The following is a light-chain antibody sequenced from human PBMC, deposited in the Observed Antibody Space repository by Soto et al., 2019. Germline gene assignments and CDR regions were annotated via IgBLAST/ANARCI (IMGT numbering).Light chain of an antibody. CDR2: AAS. J-gene: IGKJ1*01. V-gene: IGKV1-39*01. CDR3: QQSYSTPWT. CDR1: QSISSY. Sequence: DIQMTQSPSSLSASVGDRVTITCRASQSISSYLNWYQQKPGRAPKLLIYAASSFQSGVPSRFSGSGSGTDFTLTIGSLQPEDFATYYCQQSYSTPWTFGQGTKVDIK.